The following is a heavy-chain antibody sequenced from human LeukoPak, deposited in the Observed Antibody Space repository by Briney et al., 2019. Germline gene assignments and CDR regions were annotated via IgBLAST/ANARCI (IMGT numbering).Heavy chain of an antibody. CDR3: AKDLTGRYYHYYYLDV. J-gene: IGHJ6*03. CDR2: ISGSGDNT. V-gene: IGHV3-23*01. D-gene: IGHD1-20*01. Sequence: PGGSLRLSCAASGFTFSSYGMSWVRQAPGKGLEWVSGISGSGDNTYYADSVKGRFTISRDNSKNTLYLQMNSLRAEDTAVYYCAKDLTGRYYHYYYLDVWGKGTTVTVPS. CDR1: GFTFSSYG.